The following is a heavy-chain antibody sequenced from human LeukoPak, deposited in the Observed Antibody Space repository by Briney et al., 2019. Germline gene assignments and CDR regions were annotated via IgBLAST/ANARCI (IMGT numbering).Heavy chain of an antibody. CDR1: GYTFTGYY. J-gene: IGHJ6*03. CDR2: INPNSGGT. D-gene: IGHD6-13*01. V-gene: IGHV1-2*02. Sequence: GASVKVSCKASGYTFTGYYMHWVRQAPGQGLEWMGWINPNSGGTNYAQKFQGRVTMTRDTSISTAYMELSRLRSDDTAVYYCASFLAAEGYYYMDVWGKGTTVTVSS. CDR3: ASFLAAEGYYYMDV.